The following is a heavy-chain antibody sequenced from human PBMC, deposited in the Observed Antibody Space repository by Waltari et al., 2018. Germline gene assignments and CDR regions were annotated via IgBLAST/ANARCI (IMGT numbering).Heavy chain of an antibody. V-gene: IGHV3-33*06. CDR2: IWCVGGDT. J-gene: IGHJ4*02. Sequence: QVQLVESGGGVVQPGMSLRLPCAASGFSLSSFGSHWVRQAPGKGLEWLALIWCVGGDTYYADSVRGRFTISRDNSTSMRYLDINSLRPDDTAIYYCAKDAFGTTYLDQWGQGPLVTVSS. D-gene: IGHD3-10*01. CDR3: AKDAFGTTYLDQ. CDR1: GFSLSSFG.